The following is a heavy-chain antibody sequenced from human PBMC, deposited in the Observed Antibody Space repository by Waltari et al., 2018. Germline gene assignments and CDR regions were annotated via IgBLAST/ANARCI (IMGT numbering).Heavy chain of an antibody. Sequence: EVQLVQSGAEVKKPGATVKISCKVSGYTFTDYYMHWVQQAPGKGLEWMGLVDPEHGETIYGEKFQGRVTITADTSTDTAYMELSSLRSEDTAVYYCATLGVVVPAAMNYYGMDVWGQGTTVTVSS. CDR2: VDPEHGET. CDR3: ATLGVVVPAAMNYYGMDV. D-gene: IGHD2-2*01. J-gene: IGHJ6*02. V-gene: IGHV1-69-2*01. CDR1: GYTFTDYY.